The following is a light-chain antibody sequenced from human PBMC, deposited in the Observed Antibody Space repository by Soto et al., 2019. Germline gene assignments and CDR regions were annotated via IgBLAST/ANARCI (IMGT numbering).Light chain of an antibody. V-gene: IGKV1-39*01. J-gene: IGKJ2*01. Sequence: DIQVTQSPSSLSASVGERVTITCRASQTIKSYLNWYQLTTGKAPKLLIFAASSLKSGVPSRFSGHGSATDFTLTINDLQPEDFATYYCQKSFTAARTFGPGTRLEIK. CDR1: QTIKSY. CDR3: QKSFTAART. CDR2: AAS.